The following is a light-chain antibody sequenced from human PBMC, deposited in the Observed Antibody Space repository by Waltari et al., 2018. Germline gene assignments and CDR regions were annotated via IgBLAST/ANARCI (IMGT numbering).Light chain of an antibody. CDR3: QQTYSTLYT. J-gene: IGKJ2*01. CDR1: QDIKNY. V-gene: IGKV1-39*01. Sequence: DIQLTQSPSSLSASVGDRVTITCQASQDIKNYLNWYQQKPGKAPNLLIYDASNLKAGVPSRFSGSGSGTDFTLSVSSLQPEDFATYFCQQTYSTLYTFGQGTKLEIK. CDR2: DAS.